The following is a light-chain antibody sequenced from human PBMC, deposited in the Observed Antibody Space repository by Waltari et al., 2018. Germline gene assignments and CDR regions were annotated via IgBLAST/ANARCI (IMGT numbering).Light chain of an antibody. CDR3: TSFAGGNTVI. J-gene: IGLJ2*01. CDR1: GSDVGAYNY. Sequence: QSALTQPPSASGSPGQPVTISCTGSGSDVGAYNYVSWYNHPPGKAPKLMIYEVTKRPSGCPDRFSGSKSGDSASRTVSGLQPDDEAYYYCTSFAGGNTVIFGGGTKLTVL. CDR2: EVT. V-gene: IGLV2-8*01.